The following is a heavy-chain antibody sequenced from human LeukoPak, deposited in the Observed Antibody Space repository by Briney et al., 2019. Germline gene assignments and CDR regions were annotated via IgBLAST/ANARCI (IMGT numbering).Heavy chain of an antibody. CDR3: ARGGVYYWNPRY. CDR1: GFSVSSNY. D-gene: IGHD1-20*01. CDR2: LYTDGTT. J-gene: IGHJ4*02. Sequence: PGGSLRLSCVASGFSVSSNYMSWVRRAPGKGLEWVSLLYTDGTTYYASSVEGRFTISRDDPRNTIYLPRNSLRADDTALYYCARGGVYYWNPRYWGQGTLVTVSS. V-gene: IGHV3-53*01.